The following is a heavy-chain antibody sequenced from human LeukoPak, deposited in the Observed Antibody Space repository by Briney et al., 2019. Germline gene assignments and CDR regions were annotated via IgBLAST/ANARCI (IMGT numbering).Heavy chain of an antibody. CDR2: ISSSSSYT. V-gene: IGHV3-11*05. D-gene: IGHD3-10*01. CDR1: GFTFSDYY. Sequence: GGSLRLSCAASGFTFSDYYMSWIRRAPGKGLEWVSYISSSSSYTNYADSVKGRFTISRDNAKNSLYLQMNSLRAEDTAVYYCARAPRITTMVRGVIIGAFDMWGQGTMVTVSS. J-gene: IGHJ3*02. CDR3: ARAPRITTMVRGVIIGAFDM.